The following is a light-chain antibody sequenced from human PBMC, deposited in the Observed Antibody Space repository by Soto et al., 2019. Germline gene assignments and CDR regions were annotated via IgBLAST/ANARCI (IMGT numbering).Light chain of an antibody. J-gene: IGKJ1*01. V-gene: IGKV1-5*03. Sequence: MRMTKCPFRLSGSAGDRGTIACRASQTVXSRLAWYEAKPGKAPKLLXYKASTLNRGGPSRLSGSGSATEFTLPISSMQPDYFSNYYFQHYKSYPVAFGQGTKVDIK. CDR1: QTVXSR. CDR2: KAS. CDR3: QHYKSYPVA.